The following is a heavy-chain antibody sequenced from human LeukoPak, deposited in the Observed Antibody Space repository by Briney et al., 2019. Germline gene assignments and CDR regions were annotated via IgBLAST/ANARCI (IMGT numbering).Heavy chain of an antibody. CDR1: GYTFTGYY. Sequence: ASVKVSCKASGYTFTGYYMHWVRQAPGQGLEWMGWINPNSGGTNYAQKFQGRVTVTRDTSISTAYMELSRLRSDDTAVYYCAREYSSGWYLYGYWGQGTLVTVSS. CDR2: INPNSGGT. J-gene: IGHJ4*02. CDR3: AREYSSGWYLYGY. V-gene: IGHV1-2*02. D-gene: IGHD6-19*01.